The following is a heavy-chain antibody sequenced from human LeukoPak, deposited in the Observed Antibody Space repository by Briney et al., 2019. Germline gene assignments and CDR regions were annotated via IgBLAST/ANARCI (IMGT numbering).Heavy chain of an antibody. CDR1: GGSISNYH. D-gene: IGHD6-19*01. V-gene: IGHV4-4*07. CDR3: ARRDISSGWSFDY. Sequence: PSETLSLTCTVSGGSISNYHWSWIRQPAGKGLEWISQIHTSGSTNYNPPLKSRVTMSIDTLENQLSLTIRSVTAADTAVYYCARRDISSGWSFDYWGQGILVTVSS. CDR2: IHTSGST. J-gene: IGHJ4*02.